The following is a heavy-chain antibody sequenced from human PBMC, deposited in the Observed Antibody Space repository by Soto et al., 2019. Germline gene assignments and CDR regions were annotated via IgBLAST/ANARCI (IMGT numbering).Heavy chain of an antibody. CDR1: GYTFTAYY. V-gene: IGHV1-2*04. J-gene: IGHJ5*02. Sequence: QVQLVQSGAEVKKSGASVKISCKASGYTFTAYYIHWVRQAPGQGLDWMGWINPNSGGTDYAQKFQGWVTMTGDTSISTAYMELSRLIPDDTAVYYCALARANVAPNWFDPWGQGTLVIVSS. D-gene: IGHD5-12*01. CDR3: ALARANVAPNWFDP. CDR2: INPNSGGT.